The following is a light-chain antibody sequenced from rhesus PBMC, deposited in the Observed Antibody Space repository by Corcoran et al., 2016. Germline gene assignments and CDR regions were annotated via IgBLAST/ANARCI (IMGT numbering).Light chain of an antibody. CDR3: QQHTSNPLT. V-gene: IGKV1-33*02. Sequence: DIQMTQSPSSLSASVGDRVTITCQASQGISNWLAWYQQKPGKAPKLLIYAASVLQSGVPSRLSGSGCGTEFTLTISSLQPEDFATYYCQQHTSNPLTFGGGTKVEIK. J-gene: IGKJ4*01. CDR2: AAS. CDR1: QGISNW.